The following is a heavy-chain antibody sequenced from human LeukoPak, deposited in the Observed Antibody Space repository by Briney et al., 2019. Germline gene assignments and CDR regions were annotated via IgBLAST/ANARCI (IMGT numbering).Heavy chain of an antibody. V-gene: IGHV3-7*01. J-gene: IGHJ3*02. CDR3: ARAYSSGWSWAFDI. Sequence: GRSLRLSCAASGFTFSSYWMSWVRQAPGKGLEWVANIKQDGSEKYYVDSVKGRFTISRDNAKNSLYLQMNSLRAEDTAVYYCARAYSSGWSWAFDIWGQGTMVTVSS. CDR2: IKQDGSEK. CDR1: GFTFSSYW. D-gene: IGHD6-19*01.